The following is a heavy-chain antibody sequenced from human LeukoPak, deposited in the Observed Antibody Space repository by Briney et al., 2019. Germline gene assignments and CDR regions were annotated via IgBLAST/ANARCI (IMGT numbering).Heavy chain of an antibody. CDR1: GGSISSSSYY. V-gene: IGHV4-39*01. J-gene: IGHJ6*02. CDR2: IYYSGST. CDR3: AKGVGYGGMDV. Sequence: SETLSLTCTASGGSISSSSYYWGWIRQPPGKGLEWIGSIYYSGSTYYNPSLKSRVTISVDASKNQFSLKLSSVTAADTAVYYCAKGVGYGGMDVWGQGTTVTVSS. D-gene: IGHD2-8*01.